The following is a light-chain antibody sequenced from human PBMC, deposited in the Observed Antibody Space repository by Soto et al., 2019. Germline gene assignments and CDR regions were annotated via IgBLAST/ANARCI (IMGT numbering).Light chain of an antibody. CDR1: QSIISY. V-gene: IGKV1-39*01. CDR3: QQSYSSPPT. CDR2: AAS. J-gene: IGKJ1*01. Sequence: DILMTQSPSSLSASVGDRVTLTCRASQSIISYLTWYQQKPGKAPKLLIYAASSLQSGVPSRFSGSGSGPDFTLTISSLQPEDFATYYCQQSYSSPPTFGQGTKVDI.